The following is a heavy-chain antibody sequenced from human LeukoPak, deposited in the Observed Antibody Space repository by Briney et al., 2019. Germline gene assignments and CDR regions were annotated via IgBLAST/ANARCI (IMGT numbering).Heavy chain of an antibody. CDR3: ARGFGGFYYGMDV. D-gene: IGHD2-15*01. CDR1: GFTFDDYA. V-gene: IGHV3-9*01. J-gene: IGHJ6*02. CDR2: ISWNSGSI. Sequence: PGGSLRLSCAASGFTFDDYAMHWVRQAPGKGLEWVSGISWNSGSIGYADSVKGRFTISRDNAKNSLYLQMNSLRAEDTALYYCARGFGGFYYGMDVWGQGTTVTVSS.